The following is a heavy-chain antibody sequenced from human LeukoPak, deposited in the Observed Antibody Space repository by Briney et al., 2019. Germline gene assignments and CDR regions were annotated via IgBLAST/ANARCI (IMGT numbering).Heavy chain of an antibody. CDR2: IYYSGST. CDR1: GGSISSGAYY. D-gene: IGHD3-16*01. CDR3: ARKRGSNYYYYYYMDV. J-gene: IGHJ6*03. Sequence: SQTLSLTCTVSGGSISSGAYYWSWIRQHPGKGLEWIGYIYYSGSTYYNPSLKSRVTISVVTSKNQFSLNLSSMTAADTAVYYCARKRGSNYYYYYYMDVWGKGTTVTVSS. V-gene: IGHV4-31*03.